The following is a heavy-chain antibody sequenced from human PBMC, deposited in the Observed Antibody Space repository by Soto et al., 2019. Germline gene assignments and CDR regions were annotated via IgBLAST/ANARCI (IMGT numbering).Heavy chain of an antibody. CDR1: GFTFSSYA. J-gene: IGHJ4*02. CDR3: AKSAVVTTPFDY. CDR2: ISGSGGST. D-gene: IGHD2-15*01. Sequence: EVQLVQSGAEVKKPGESLKISCAASGFTFSSYAMSWVRQAPGKGLEWVSAISGSGGSTYYADSVKGRFTISRDNSKNTLYLQMNSLRAEDTAVYYCAKSAVVTTPFDYWGQGTLVTVSS. V-gene: IGHV3-23*04.